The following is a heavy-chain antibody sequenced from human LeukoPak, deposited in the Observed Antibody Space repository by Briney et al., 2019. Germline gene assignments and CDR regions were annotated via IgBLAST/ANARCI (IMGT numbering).Heavy chain of an antibody. Sequence: SSETLSLTCSVSIGSISSSKWWSWVRQSPVKGLEWIGEIYLYGTTNYNPSFTSRVTMSVDTSKNRFSLKLSSVTAADTAVYYCAREATPIVTSPEGNMDVWGKGTTVTVSS. CDR2: IYLYGTT. J-gene: IGHJ6*03. V-gene: IGHV4-4*02. D-gene: IGHD2/OR15-2a*01. CDR1: IGSISSSKW. CDR3: AREATPIVTSPEGNMDV.